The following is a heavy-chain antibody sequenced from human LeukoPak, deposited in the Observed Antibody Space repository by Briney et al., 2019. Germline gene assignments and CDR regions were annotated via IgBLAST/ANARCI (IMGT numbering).Heavy chain of an antibody. CDR1: GYTFTVYY. CDR3: VRENWYYDY. V-gene: IGHV1-2*02. CDR2: IKPDTGVT. Sequence: ASVKVSCKASGYTFTVYYMHWVRQAPGQGLDYVGCIKPDTGVTNYAQEFQGRVTLTRDTSISTAYMEVGGLTADDTAVYYCVRENWYYDYWGQGTLVTVSS. J-gene: IGHJ4*02.